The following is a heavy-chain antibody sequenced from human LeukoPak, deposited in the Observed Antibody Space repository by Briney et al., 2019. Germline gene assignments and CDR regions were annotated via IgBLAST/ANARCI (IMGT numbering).Heavy chain of an antibody. D-gene: IGHD2-15*01. J-gene: IGHJ3*02. V-gene: IGHV3-30*02. Sequence: GGSLRLSCAASGFTFSSYGMHWVRQAPGKGLEWVAFIRYDGSNSVKGRFTISRDNSKNTLYLQMNSLRAEDTAVYYCARESGGDDAFDIWGQGTMVTVSS. CDR2: IRYDGSNS. CDR1: GFTFSSYG. CDR3: ARESGGDDAFDI.